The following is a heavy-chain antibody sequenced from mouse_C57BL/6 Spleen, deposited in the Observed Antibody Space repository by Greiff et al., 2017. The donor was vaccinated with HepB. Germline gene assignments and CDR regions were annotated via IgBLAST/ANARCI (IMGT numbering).Heavy chain of an antibody. CDR3: ARSYYTPYYYAMDY. Sequence: EVQVVESGGGLVKPGGSLKLSCAASGFTFSSYAMSWVRQTPEKRLEWVATISDGGSYTYYPDNVKGRFTISRDTAKNNLYLQMSHLKSEDTAMYYFARSYYTPYYYAMDYWGQGTSVTVSS. CDR2: ISDGGSYT. D-gene: IGHD2-12*01. V-gene: IGHV5-4*01. J-gene: IGHJ4*01. CDR1: GFTFSSYA.